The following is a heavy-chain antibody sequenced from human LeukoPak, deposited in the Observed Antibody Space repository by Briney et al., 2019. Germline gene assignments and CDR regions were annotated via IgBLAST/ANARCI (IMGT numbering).Heavy chain of an antibody. D-gene: IGHD3-10*01. CDR1: GGSISSSSYY. CDR3: ARLRFGELSSPQPYFDY. V-gene: IGHV4-39*01. Sequence: PSETLSLTCTVSGGSISSSSYYWGWIRQPPGKGLEWIGSIYYSGSTYYNPSLKSRVTISVDTSKNRFSLKLSSVTAADTAVYYCARLRFGELSSPQPYFDYWGQGTLVTVSS. J-gene: IGHJ4*02. CDR2: IYYSGST.